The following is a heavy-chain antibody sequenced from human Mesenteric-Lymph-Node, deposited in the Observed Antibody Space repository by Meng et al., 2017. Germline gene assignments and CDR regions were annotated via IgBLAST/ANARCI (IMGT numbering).Heavy chain of an antibody. CDR2: ILSTSEHI. V-gene: IGHV3-11*01. D-gene: IGHD3-10*01. J-gene: IGHJ3*02. CDR1: GGSFSTYY. Sequence: GESLKISCAVYGGSFSTYYWSWIRQAPGKGLEWISYILSTSEHIYYADSVRGRFTISRDNAKNSLHLQMNSLSADDTAVYYCARDRGVGGAFDIWGQGTMVTVSS. CDR3: ARDRGVGGAFDI.